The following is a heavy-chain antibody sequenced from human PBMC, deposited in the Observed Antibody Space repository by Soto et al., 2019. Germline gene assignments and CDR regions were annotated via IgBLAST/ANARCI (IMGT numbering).Heavy chain of an antibody. CDR2: IIPIFGTA. CDR1: GGTFSSYA. J-gene: IGHJ6*02. CDR3: ARDQGITXFGVYSMYYYGMDV. V-gene: IGHV1-69*13. D-gene: IGHD3-3*01. Sequence: ASVKVSCKASGGTFSSYAISWVRQAPGQGLEWMGGIIPIFGTANYAQKFQGRVTITADESTSTAYMELSSLRSEDTAVYYCARDQGITXFGVYSMYYYGMDVWGQGTTVTVSS.